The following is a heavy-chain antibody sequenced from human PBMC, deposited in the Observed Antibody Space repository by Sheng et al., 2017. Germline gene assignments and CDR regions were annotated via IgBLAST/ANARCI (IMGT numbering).Heavy chain of an antibody. V-gene: IGHV3-7*01. CDR2: IRQDGSEE. Sequence: EVQLVESGGGLVQPGGSSRLSCAASGFTFSTYWMSWVRQDPRKGLEWVATIRQDGSEEHYVDSVKGRFTISRDNAKNSLCLQMNSLRVEDTAVYHCVRGCGRASCPYF. CDR1: GFTFSTYW. CDR3: VRGCGRASCPYF. J-gene: IGHJ1*01. D-gene: IGHD2-2*01.